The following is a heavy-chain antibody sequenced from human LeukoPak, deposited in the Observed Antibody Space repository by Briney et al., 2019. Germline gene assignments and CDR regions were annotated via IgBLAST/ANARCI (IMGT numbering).Heavy chain of an antibody. J-gene: IGHJ4*02. CDR3: AKYKPNYSRYQLPSRVYFDY. CDR2: ISGSGGST. D-gene: IGHD2-2*01. CDR1: GFTFSSYW. Sequence: GGSLRLSCAASGFTFSSYWMTWVRQAPGKGLEWVSAISGSGGSTYYADSVKGRFTISRDNSKNTLYLQMNSLRAEDTAVYYCAKYKPNYSRYQLPSRVYFDYWGQGTLVTVSS. V-gene: IGHV3-23*01.